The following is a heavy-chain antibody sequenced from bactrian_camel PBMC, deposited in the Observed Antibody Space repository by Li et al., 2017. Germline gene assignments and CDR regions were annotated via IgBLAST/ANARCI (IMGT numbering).Heavy chain of an antibody. V-gene: IGHV3S63*01. J-gene: IGHJ4*01. Sequence: HVQPVESGGGTVQAGGSLNLSCVASGTLDNFITWFRQGPGKEREGIATITLREEYAYYVDSVRGRFTISLNNAKNTVYLQMNDLKPEDSGMYNCANRLTPGRAWYTPNYTYWGQGTQVTVS. CDR2: ITLREEYA. CDR3: ANRLTPGRAWYTPNYTY. CDR1: GTLDNF. D-gene: IGHD2*01.